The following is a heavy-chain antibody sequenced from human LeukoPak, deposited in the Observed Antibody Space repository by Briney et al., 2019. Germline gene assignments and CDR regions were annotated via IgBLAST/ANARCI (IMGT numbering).Heavy chain of an antibody. CDR2: IYYSGST. CDR3: ARAMSIAARLQTIFDY. CDR1: GGSISSRSYY. D-gene: IGHD6-6*01. Sequence: SETLSLTCTVSGGSISSRSYYWGWIRQPPGKGLEWIGSIYYSGSTYYNPSLKSRVTISVDTSKNQFSLKLSSVTAADTAVYYCARAMSIAARLQTIFDYWGQGTLVTVSS. J-gene: IGHJ4*02. V-gene: IGHV4-39*07.